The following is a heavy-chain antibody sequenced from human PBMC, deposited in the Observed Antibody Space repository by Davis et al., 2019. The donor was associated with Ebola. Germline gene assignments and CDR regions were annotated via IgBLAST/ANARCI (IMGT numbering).Heavy chain of an antibody. D-gene: IGHD3-10*01. CDR2: IRSKANSYAT. V-gene: IGHV3-73*01. CDR1: GFTFSCSA. J-gene: IGHJ4*02. CDR3: TRHLMVQGVYSDY. Sequence: GESLKISCAASGFTFSCSAMHWVRQASGKGLEWVGRIRSKANSYATAYAASVKGRFTISRDDSKNTAYLQMNSLKTEDTAVYYCTRHLMVQGVYSDYWGQGTLVTVSS.